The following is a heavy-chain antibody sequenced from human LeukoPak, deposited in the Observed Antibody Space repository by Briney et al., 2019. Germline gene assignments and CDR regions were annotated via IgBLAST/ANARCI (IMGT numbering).Heavy chain of an antibody. CDR1: GDSINYYY. Sequence: ASETLSLTCTVSGDSINYYYWSWIRQPPGGAREWIGYIYYSGSTNFSPSLKSRVTMSVNTYKKQLPLNLSSVTAADTAVYFCARQGVSFSHIDSWGQGTLVTVSS. V-gene: IGHV4-59*08. D-gene: IGHD2-8*01. CDR2: IYYSGST. J-gene: IGHJ4*02. CDR3: ARQGVSFSHIDS.